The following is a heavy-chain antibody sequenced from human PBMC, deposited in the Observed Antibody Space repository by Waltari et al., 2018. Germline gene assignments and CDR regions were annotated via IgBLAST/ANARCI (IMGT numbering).Heavy chain of an antibody. CDR3: ARATGFPVLSGYPES. CDR2: IFHSGNT. Sequence: QVHLQESGPGLVQPSGTLSLTCDVSGVSLIGTNYWSWVRQPPGKGLEWIGEIFHSGNTNYNSSLKSRVTISMDTSKNQFSLTLIAVTAADTAVYYCARATGFPVLSGYPESWGQGTLVTVTS. J-gene: IGHJ5*02. CDR1: GVSLIGTNY. V-gene: IGHV4-4*02. D-gene: IGHD3-3*01.